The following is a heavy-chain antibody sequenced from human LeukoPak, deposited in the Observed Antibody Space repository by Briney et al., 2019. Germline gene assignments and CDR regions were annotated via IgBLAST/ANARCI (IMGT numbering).Heavy chain of an antibody. V-gene: IGHV3-48*01. CDR2: ISSSSTI. CDR3: ARALGYCSSTSCYYFDN. Sequence: GGSLRLSCAASGFTFSSYSMNWVRQAPGKGLEWVSYISSSSTIYYADSVKGRFTISRDNAKNSLYLQMNSLRAEDTAVYYCARALGYCSSTSCYYFDNWGQGTLVTVSS. CDR1: GFTFSSYS. J-gene: IGHJ4*02. D-gene: IGHD2-2*01.